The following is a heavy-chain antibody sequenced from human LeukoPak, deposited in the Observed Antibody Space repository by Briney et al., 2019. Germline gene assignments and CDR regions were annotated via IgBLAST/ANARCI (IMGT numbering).Heavy chain of an antibody. D-gene: IGHD2-2*01. V-gene: IGHV3-74*01. CDR2: ISSDGSST. CDR1: GFTFSSYW. CDR3: ARDIVVVPAAIYYYGMDV. J-gene: IGHJ6*02. Sequence: GGSLRLSCAASGFTFSSYWMHWVRQAPGKGLVRVSRISSDGSSTRYADSVKGRFTISRDNSKNTLYLQMNSLRAEDTAVYYCARDIVVVPAAIYYYGMDVWGQGTTVTVSS.